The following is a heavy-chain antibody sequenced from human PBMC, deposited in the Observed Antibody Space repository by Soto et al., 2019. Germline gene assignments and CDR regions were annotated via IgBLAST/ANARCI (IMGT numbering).Heavy chain of an antibody. D-gene: IGHD2-2*01. CDR1: GGSLSSYY. J-gene: IGHJ6*03. Sequence: PSETLSLTCTVSGGSLSSYYWSWIRQPPGKGLEWIGYIVYSGSTNYNPSLKSRVTISVDPSKNQFSLKLSSVTAADTAVYYCANGGYCSSTSCYVPYYYFMDVWGKGTTVTV. V-gene: IGHV4-59*01. CDR2: IVYSGST. CDR3: ANGGYCSSTSCYVPYYYFMDV.